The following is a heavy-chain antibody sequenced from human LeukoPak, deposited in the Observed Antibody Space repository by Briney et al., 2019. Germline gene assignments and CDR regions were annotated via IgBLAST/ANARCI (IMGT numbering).Heavy chain of an antibody. D-gene: IGHD3-22*01. CDR3: AKDDDSSGYYPDY. V-gene: IGHV3-30*02. CDR2: IPYDGSNK. J-gene: IGHJ4*02. CDR1: GFTFSSYG. Sequence: GGSLRLSCAASGFTFSSYGMHWVRQGPGRGLEWVAFIPYDGSNKYYADSVKGRFTISRDNSKNTLYLQMNSLRAEDTAVYYCAKDDDSSGYYPDYWGQGTLVTVSS.